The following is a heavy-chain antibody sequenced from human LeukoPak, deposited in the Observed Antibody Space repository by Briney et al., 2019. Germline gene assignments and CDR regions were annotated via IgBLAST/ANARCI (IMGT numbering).Heavy chain of an antibody. CDR1: GHRLATYW. D-gene: IGHD2-15*01. V-gene: IGHV5-51*01. CDR3: ASTRDTLISAFDI. Sequence: GESLKISCQNSGHRLATYWIAWVRQMPGKGLEWMGIIYPEDSDTRYGPSFLGQVTISADKSIDTAYLQWNSLKTSDTAMYYCASTRDTLISAFDIWGQGTMVTVSS. J-gene: IGHJ3*02. CDR2: IYPEDSDT.